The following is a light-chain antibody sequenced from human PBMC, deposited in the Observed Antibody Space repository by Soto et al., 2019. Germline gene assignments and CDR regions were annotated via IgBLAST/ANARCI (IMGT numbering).Light chain of an antibody. CDR2: DAS. CDR1: QGISSA. CDR3: LQHNSYPWT. J-gene: IGKJ1*01. Sequence: AIQLTQSPSSLSASVGDIVTITFRASQGISSALAWYQQKPGKAPKLLIYDASSLESGVPSRFSGSGSGTDFTLTISRLEPEDFAVYYCLQHNSYPWTFGQGTKVDIK. V-gene: IGKV1-13*02.